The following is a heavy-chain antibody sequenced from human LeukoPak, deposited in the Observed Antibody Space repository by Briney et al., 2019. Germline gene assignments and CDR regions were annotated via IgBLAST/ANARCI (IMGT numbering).Heavy chain of an antibody. CDR2: IIPIFDTA. CDR1: GGTFNNYA. D-gene: IGHD3-22*01. J-gene: IGHJ4*02. Sequence: ASVKVSCKASGGTFNNYAFSWVRQAPGQGLEWMGGIIPIFDTAHYAQKFQGRVTITADESTSTAYMELSSLRSEDTAVYYCARDVAYYDSSGYYPPNYFDYWGQGTLVTVSS. CDR3: ARDVAYYDSSGYYPPNYFDY. V-gene: IGHV1-69*13.